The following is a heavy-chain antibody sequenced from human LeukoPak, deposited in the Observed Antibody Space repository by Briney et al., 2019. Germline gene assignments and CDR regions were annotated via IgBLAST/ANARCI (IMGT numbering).Heavy chain of an antibody. CDR1: GGSISSSSYY. J-gene: IGHJ4*02. Sequence: KPSETLSLTCTVSGGSISSSSYYWGWIRQPPGKGLEWIGSIYYSGSTYYNPSLKSRVTISVDTSKNQVSLKLSSVTAADTAVYYCARKSALIAASPYFDYWGQGTLVTVSS. D-gene: IGHD6-6*01. V-gene: IGHV4-39*01. CDR2: IYYSGST. CDR3: ARKSALIAASPYFDY.